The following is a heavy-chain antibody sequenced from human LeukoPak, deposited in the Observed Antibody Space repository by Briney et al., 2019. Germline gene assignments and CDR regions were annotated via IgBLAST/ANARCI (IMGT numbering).Heavy chain of an antibody. Sequence: GGSLRLSCAASGFTFSSYVMSWVRQAPGKGLEWVSAISGSGGSTYYADSVKGRFTISRDNSKNTLYLQMNSLRAEDTAVYYCANKGYGVSPFDYWGQGTLVTVSS. CDR3: ANKGYGVSPFDY. CDR2: ISGSGGST. V-gene: IGHV3-23*01. J-gene: IGHJ4*02. CDR1: GFTFSSYV. D-gene: IGHD5-18*01.